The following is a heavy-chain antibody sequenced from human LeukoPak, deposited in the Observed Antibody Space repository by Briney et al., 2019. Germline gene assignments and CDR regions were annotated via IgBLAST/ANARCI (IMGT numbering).Heavy chain of an antibody. CDR1: GGSINTPNYY. D-gene: IGHD3-10*01. J-gene: IGHJ5*02. CDR2: IYNSGNT. Sequence: PSETLSLTCTVSGGSINTPNYYWGWIRQPAGKGLEWIGRIYNSGNTNYNPSLKSRVTISVDTSKNQFSLKLNSVTAADTAVYYCARSGTYYNNWFDPWGQGTLVTVSS. V-gene: IGHV4-61*02. CDR3: ARSGTYYNNWFDP.